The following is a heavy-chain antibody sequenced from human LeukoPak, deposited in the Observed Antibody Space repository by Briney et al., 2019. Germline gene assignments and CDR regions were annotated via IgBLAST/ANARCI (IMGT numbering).Heavy chain of an antibody. CDR3: ARQRIAAARSPFDC. J-gene: IGHJ4*02. CDR2: INHSGST. V-gene: IGHV4-34*01. D-gene: IGHD6-13*01. Sequence: SETLSLTCAVYGGSFSGYYWSWIRQPPGKGLEWIGEINHSGSTNYNPSLKSQVTISVDTSKNQFSLKLSSVTAADTAVYYCARQRIAAARSPFDCWGQGTLVTVSS. CDR1: GGSFSGYY.